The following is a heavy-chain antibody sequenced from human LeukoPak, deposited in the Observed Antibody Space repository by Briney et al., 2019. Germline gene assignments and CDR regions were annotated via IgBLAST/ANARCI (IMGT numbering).Heavy chain of an antibody. CDR1: GFTFSTYA. V-gene: IGHV3-30*04. D-gene: IGHD6-13*01. CDR2: ISYDGSNK. J-gene: IGHJ4*02. CDR3: ASSSWYSYYFDY. Sequence: PGRPLRLSCAASGFTFSTYAMHWVCQAPGKGLEWVAVISYDGSNKYYADSVKGRFTISRDNSKNTLYLQMNSLRAEDTAVYYCASSSWYSYYFDYWGQGTLVTVSS.